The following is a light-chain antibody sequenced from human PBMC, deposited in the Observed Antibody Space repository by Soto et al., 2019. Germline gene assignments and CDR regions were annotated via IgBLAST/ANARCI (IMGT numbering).Light chain of an antibody. CDR3: QQYNNWPPWT. V-gene: IGKV3-15*01. J-gene: IGKJ1*01. CDR1: QSVSSN. CDR2: GAS. Sequence: EIMMTQSPATLSVSPGERATLSCRASQSVSSNLAWYQQKPGQAPRLLIYGASTRATGIPARFSGSGSGTEFTLTISSLQSKDFVVYYCQQYNNWPPWTFGQGTKVDIK.